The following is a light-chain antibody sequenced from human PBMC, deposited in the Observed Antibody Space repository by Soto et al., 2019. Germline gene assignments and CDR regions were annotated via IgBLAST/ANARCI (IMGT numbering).Light chain of an antibody. CDR1: SSDVGAYNY. CDR2: EVS. Sequence: HSALTQPASVSGSPGQSITISCTGTSSDVGAYNYVSWYQHHPGKAPKLMIYEVSNRPSGVSNRFSGSKSGNTASLTISGLQAEDEADYFCSSYTSSSSLVFGPGTKVTVL. J-gene: IGLJ1*01. V-gene: IGLV2-14*01. CDR3: SSYTSSSSLV.